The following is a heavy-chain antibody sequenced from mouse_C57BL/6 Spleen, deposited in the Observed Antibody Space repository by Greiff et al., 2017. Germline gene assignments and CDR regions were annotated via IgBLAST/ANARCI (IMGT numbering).Heavy chain of an antibody. CDR2: IRGDGST. Sequence: VKLMESGPGLVAPSQSLSITCTASGFSLTSYGVSWVRQPPGKGLEWLGVIRGDGSTNYCSALITRLSSSKDNSKSQVILTLNSLQTDDRATDYYADPGNAFAYWGQGTLVTVSA. CDR3: ADPGNAFAY. J-gene: IGHJ3*01. CDR1: GFSLTSYG. V-gene: IGHV2-3*01.